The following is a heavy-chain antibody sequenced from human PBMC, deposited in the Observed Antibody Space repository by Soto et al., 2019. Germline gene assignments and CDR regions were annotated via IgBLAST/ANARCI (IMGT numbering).Heavy chain of an antibody. CDR3: ARDPQTSDY. J-gene: IGHJ4*02. Sequence: PGGSLRLSCAASGFTFSSYAMYWVRQAPGKGLEFVSAISSNGGSTYYANSVKGRFTIPRDNSKNTLYLQVGSLRPEDMAVYYCARDPQTSDYWGQGTLVTVSS. V-gene: IGHV3-64*01. CDR2: ISSNGGST. CDR1: GFTFSSYA.